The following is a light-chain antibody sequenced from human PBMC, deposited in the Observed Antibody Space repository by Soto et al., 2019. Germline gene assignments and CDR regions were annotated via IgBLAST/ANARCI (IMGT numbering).Light chain of an antibody. CDR2: SAS. V-gene: IGKV1-12*01. CDR3: QQANSRPLT. Sequence: DIAMTQSPSSVSASIGDRVTITCRASQGINTWLAWYQQKPGKAPKLLIYSASTLYSGVPSWFSGSGSGSDFTPTITSLQTEDFATYYCQQANSRPLTFGGGPKVEIK. J-gene: IGKJ4*01. CDR1: QGINTW.